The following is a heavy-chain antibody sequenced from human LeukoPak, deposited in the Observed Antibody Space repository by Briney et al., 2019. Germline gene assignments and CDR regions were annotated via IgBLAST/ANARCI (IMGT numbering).Heavy chain of an antibody. CDR3: ARQLVYYYYMDV. CDR1: GYTFTSYG. Sequence: ASVKVSCKATGYTFTSYGISWVRQAPGQGLEWMGWISAYNGNTNYAQKLQGRVTMTTDTSTSTAYMELRSLRSDNTAVYYCARQLVYYYYMDVWGKGTTVTVSS. D-gene: IGHD6-6*01. CDR2: ISAYNGNT. V-gene: IGHV1-18*01. J-gene: IGHJ6*03.